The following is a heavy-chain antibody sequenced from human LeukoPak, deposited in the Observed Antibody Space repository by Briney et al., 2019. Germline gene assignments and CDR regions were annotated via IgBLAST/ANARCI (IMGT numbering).Heavy chain of an antibody. V-gene: IGHV1-2*02. Sequence: ASVKVSCKASGYTFTGYYIHWVRQAPGQGPEWMGWINPNSGGTNYAQKFQGRVTMTRDTSISTAYMELSRLISDDTAVYYCARGPSDIAAAAVEIYFQHWGQGTVVTVFS. CDR1: GYTFTGYY. D-gene: IGHD6-13*01. CDR2: INPNSGGT. J-gene: IGHJ1*01. CDR3: ARGPSDIAAAAVEIYFQH.